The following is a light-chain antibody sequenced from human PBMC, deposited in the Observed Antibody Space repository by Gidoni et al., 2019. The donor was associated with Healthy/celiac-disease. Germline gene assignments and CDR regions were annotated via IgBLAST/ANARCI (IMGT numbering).Light chain of an antibody. J-gene: IGKJ3*01. Sequence: IQLTQSPSSLSASVGDRVTITCRASQGISSYLAWYQQKPGKAPKLLIYAASTLQSGVPSRFSGSGSGTDFTRTISSLQPEDFATYYCQQLNSYPLTFGPGTKVEIK. CDR3: QQLNSYPLT. V-gene: IGKV1-9*01. CDR1: QGISSY. CDR2: AAS.